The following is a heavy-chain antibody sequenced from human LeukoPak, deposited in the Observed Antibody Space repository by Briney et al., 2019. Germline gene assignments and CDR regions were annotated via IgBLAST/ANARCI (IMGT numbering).Heavy chain of an antibody. J-gene: IGHJ4*02. CDR3: AKDPDYGGMKYYFDY. V-gene: IGHV3-30*18. CDR2: ISYDGSNK. D-gene: IGHD4-23*01. Sequence: GRSLRLSCATSGFTFSSYGMHWVRQAPGKGLEWVAVISYDGSNKYYADSVKGRFTISRDNSKNTLYLQMNSLRAEDTAVYYCAKDPDYGGMKYYFDYWGQGTLVTVSS. CDR1: GFTFSSYG.